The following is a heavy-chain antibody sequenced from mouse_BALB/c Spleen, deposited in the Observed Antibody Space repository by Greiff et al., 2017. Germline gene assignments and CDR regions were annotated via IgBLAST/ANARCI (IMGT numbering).Heavy chain of an antibody. CDR2: INSNGGST. V-gene: IGHV5-6-2*01. Sequence: EVQLVESGGGLVKLGGSLKLSCAASGFTFSSYYMSWVRQTPEKRLELVAAINSNGGSTYYPDTVKGRFTISRDNAKNTLYLQMSSLKSEDTALYYCARHAHYYGAWFAYWGQGTLVTVSA. J-gene: IGHJ3*01. D-gene: IGHD1-2*01. CDR3: ARHAHYYGAWFAY. CDR1: GFTFSSYY.